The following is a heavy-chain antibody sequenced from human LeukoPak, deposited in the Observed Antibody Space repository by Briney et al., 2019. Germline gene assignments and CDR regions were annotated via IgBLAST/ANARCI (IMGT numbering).Heavy chain of an antibody. CDR3: ARGSVVPAAILHYYYYMDV. CDR1: GGSISSYY. D-gene: IGHD2-2*01. Sequence: SETLSLTCTVSGGSISSYYWSWIRQPPGKGLEWIGYIYYSGSTNYNPSLKSRVTISVDTSKNQFSLKLSSVTAADTAVYYCARGSVVPAAILHYYYYMDVWGKGTTVTVSS. J-gene: IGHJ6*03. V-gene: IGHV4-59*01. CDR2: IYYSGST.